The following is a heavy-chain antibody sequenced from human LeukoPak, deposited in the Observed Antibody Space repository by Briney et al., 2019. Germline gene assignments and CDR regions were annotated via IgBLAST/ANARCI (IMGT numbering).Heavy chain of an antibody. CDR1: GFTFTSYG. V-gene: IGHV3-23*01. Sequence: PGRALRLSCAASGFTFTSYGMNWVRHAPVNRLNWVAGISGSGDTTYYADSVKVRFTISRDNSKNSLSLQVSSLRAEDTAVYYCAKTNGYYSDWGQGTLVTVSS. CDR2: ISGSGDTT. D-gene: IGHD3-22*01. J-gene: IGHJ4*02. CDR3: AKTNGYYSD.